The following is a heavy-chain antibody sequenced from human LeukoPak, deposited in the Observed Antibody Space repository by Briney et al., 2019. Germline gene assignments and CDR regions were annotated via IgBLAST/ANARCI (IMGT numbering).Heavy chain of an antibody. J-gene: IGHJ4*02. CDR2: ICGSGGST. D-gene: IGHD5-18*01. Sequence: GGSLRLSCSVSGFTFSFYTMSVVPDAPGKGLEGGSAICGSGGSTYYADSVKGRFTIPRDNAKNTLSLQMNSLSAEDTAVYYCGPSHTAMVTSGLLWGQGTLVTVSS. V-gene: IGHV3-23*01. CDR1: GFTFSFYT. CDR3: GPSHTAMVTSGLL.